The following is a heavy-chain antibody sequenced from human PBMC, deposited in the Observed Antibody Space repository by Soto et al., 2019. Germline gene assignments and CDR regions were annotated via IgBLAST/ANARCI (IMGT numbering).Heavy chain of an antibody. D-gene: IGHD6-13*01. CDR2: ISGNGGSP. CDR3: AKGSSSYFNYYHAMDV. V-gene: IGHV3-23*01. Sequence: EVQLLESGGGLVQPGGSLGLSCAASGFKFSNFVMSWVRRSPGKGLEWVSVISGNGGSPYYSDSVKGRFTISRDNSENTLYLQMNSLRDEDTAVYYCAKGSSSYFNYYHAMDVWGQGTAVTVSS. J-gene: IGHJ6*02. CDR1: GFKFSNFV.